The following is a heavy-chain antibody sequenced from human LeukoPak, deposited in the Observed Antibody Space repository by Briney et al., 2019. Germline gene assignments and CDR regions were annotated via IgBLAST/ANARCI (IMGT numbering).Heavy chain of an antibody. CDR2: ISGSGGNT. V-gene: IGHV3-23*01. D-gene: IGHD5-24*01. Sequence: GGSLRLSCAASGFTFSSFDMSWVRQAPGKGLGWVSVISGSGGNTLYADSVKGRFTISRDNSKNTLYLQMNSLRAEDTAVYYCAKDDGWVQYANWGQGTLVTVSS. J-gene: IGHJ4*02. CDR1: GFTFSSFD. CDR3: AKDDGWVQYAN.